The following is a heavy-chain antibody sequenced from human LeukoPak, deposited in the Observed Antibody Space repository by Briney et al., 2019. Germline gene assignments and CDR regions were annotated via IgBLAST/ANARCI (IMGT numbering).Heavy chain of an antibody. CDR2: MSYDGNT. D-gene: IGHD3-22*01. CDR1: GGSISSSSYY. J-gene: IGHJ5*02. CDR3: ARHSLYYNSSGQVSYNWFDP. Sequence: SETLSLTCTVSGGSISSSSYYWGWIRQPPGKGLEWIGSMSYDGNTYFNPSLKRRVTISVDTSKNQFSLKLSSVTAADTAVYYCARHSLYYNSSGQVSYNWFDPWGQGTLVTVSS. V-gene: IGHV4-39*01.